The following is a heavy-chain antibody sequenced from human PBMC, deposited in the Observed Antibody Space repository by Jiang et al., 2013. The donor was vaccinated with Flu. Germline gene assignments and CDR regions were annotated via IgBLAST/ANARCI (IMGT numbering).Heavy chain of an antibody. Sequence: QLLESGGGLVQPGGSLRLSCAASGFTFSGYWMSWVRQAPGKRLEWVANIKQDGSEKYYVDSVKGRLTISRDNAKNLLYLQMNSLRAEDTAVYYCVRDFPRGWRGGFDMWGQGTMVTVSS. J-gene: IGHJ3*02. V-gene: IGHV3-7*01. CDR3: VRDFPRGWRGGFDM. CDR2: IKQDGSEK. D-gene: IGHD3-3*01. CDR1: GFTFSGYW.